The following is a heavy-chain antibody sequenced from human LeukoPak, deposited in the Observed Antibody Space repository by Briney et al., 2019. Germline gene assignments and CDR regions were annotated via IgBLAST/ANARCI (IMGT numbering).Heavy chain of an antibody. J-gene: IGHJ4*02. CDR1: GGSISSSSYY. CDR3: AIWGSWPSYFDY. Sequence: SETLSLTCTVSGGSISSSSYYWGWIRQPPGKGLEWIGEINHSGSTNYIPSLKSRVTISVDTSKNQFSLRLSSVTAADTAVYYCAIWGSWPSYFDYWGQGTLVTVSS. CDR2: INHSGST. D-gene: IGHD6-13*01. V-gene: IGHV4-39*07.